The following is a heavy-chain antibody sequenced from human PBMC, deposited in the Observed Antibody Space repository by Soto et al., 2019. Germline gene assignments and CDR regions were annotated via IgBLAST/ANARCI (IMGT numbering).Heavy chain of an antibody. V-gene: IGHV4-59*08. D-gene: IGHD4-17*01. Sequence: QVQLQQSGPRLVKPSETLSLTCTVSSGPDRSHNWGWIRQPPGRGLEWIGYVYYTGDTAYNPSLRGRVNMSADTSTNDISLTLNSVTAADTAVYYCVRQGIDYLHGLVDVWGQGTTVSVSS. CDR2: VYYTGDT. J-gene: IGHJ6*02. CDR3: VRQGIDYLHGLVDV. CDR1: SGPDRSHN.